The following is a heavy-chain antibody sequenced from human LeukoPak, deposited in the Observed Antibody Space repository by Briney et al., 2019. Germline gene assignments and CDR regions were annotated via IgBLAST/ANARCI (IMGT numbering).Heavy chain of an antibody. J-gene: IGHJ4*02. Sequence: PSETLSLTCTVSGGSISSYFWSWIRQTPGKGLEWIGDIHYSGSTNYNPPLKSRVTISVDTSKNQFSLKLTSVTAADTAVYYCARQGVSSYQYYFDYWGQGTLVTVSS. CDR2: IHYSGST. CDR1: GGSISSYF. CDR3: ARQGVSSYQYYFDY. V-gene: IGHV4-59*08. D-gene: IGHD3-22*01.